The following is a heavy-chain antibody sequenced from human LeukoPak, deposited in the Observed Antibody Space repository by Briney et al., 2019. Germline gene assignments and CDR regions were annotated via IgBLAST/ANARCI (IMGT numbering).Heavy chain of an antibody. Sequence: GGSLRLSCTASGITFNNAWMSWVRQAPGKGLEWVGRIRSKSDGGTTDYAAPVKVRFAISGDDSKNTLYLQMNSLKTEDTAVYYCTTDRPSEDYWGQGTLATVSS. V-gene: IGHV3-15*01. CDR1: GITFNNAW. CDR2: IRSKSDGGTT. J-gene: IGHJ4*02. CDR3: TTDRPSEDY.